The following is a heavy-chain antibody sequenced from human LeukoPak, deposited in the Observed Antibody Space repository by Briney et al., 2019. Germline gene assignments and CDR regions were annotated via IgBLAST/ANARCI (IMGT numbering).Heavy chain of an antibody. V-gene: IGHV3-33*01. CDR1: GFTFSSYG. J-gene: IGHJ5*02. CDR2: IWYDGSKQ. D-gene: IGHD6-19*01. Sequence: GGSLRLSCAASGFTFSSYGMHWVRQAPGKGLEWVALIWYDGSKQYYADSVKGRFTISRNNSKNTLHLQMNSLRAEDTAVFYCARLIGWSRFDPWGQGALVTVSS. CDR3: ARLIGWSRFDP.